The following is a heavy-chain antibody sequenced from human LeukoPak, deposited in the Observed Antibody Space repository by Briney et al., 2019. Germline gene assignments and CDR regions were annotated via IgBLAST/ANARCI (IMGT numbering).Heavy chain of an antibody. Sequence: SKTLSLTCTVSGGSISSYYWSWIRQPPGKGLEWIGYIYYSGSTNYNPSLKSRVTISVDTSKNQFSLKLSSVTAADTAVYYCARVREGEFFDYWGQGTLVTVSS. D-gene: IGHD2/OR15-2a*01. V-gene: IGHV4-59*01. CDR3: ARVREGEFFDY. CDR1: GGSISSYY. CDR2: IYYSGST. J-gene: IGHJ4*02.